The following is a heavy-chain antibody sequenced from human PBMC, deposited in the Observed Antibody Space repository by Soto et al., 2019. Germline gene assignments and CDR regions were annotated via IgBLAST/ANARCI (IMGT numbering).Heavy chain of an antibody. D-gene: IGHD3-3*01. Sequence: GGSLRLSCAASGFTFSDYYMSWIRQAPGKGLEWVSYISSSGSTIYYADSVKGRFTISRDNAKNSLYLQMNSLRAEDTAVYYCARVLEWLTGYYYGMDVWGQGTTVTVSS. CDR3: ARVLEWLTGYYYGMDV. J-gene: IGHJ6*02. V-gene: IGHV3-11*01. CDR2: ISSSGSTI. CDR1: GFTFSDYY.